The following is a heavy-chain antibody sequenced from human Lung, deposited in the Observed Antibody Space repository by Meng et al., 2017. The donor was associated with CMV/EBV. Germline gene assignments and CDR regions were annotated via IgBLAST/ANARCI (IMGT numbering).Heavy chain of an antibody. Sequence: QGKLVGSGGGVVQPGRSLRLSCAASGFTFSSYAMHWVRQAPGKGLEWVAVISYDGSNKYYADSVKGRFTISRDNSKNTLYLQMNSLRAEDTAVYYCAHGGGDCWGQGTLVTVSS. D-gene: IGHD2-15*01. V-gene: IGHV3-30-3*01. CDR1: GFTFSSYA. CDR3: AHGGGDC. CDR2: ISYDGSNK. J-gene: IGHJ4*02.